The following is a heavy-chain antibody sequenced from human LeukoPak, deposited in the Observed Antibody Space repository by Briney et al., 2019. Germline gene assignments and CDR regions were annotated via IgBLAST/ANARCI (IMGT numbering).Heavy chain of an antibody. J-gene: IGHJ4*02. CDR2: INHSGST. V-gene: IGHV4-34*01. CDR3: ARYKLTFYYFDY. Sequence: SETLSLTCAVYGGSFSGYYWSWIRQPPGKGLEWIGEINHSGSTYYNPSLKSRVTISVDTSKNQFSLKLSSVTAADTAVYYCARYKLTFYYFDYWGQGTLVTVSS. D-gene: IGHD1-14*01. CDR1: GGSFSGYY.